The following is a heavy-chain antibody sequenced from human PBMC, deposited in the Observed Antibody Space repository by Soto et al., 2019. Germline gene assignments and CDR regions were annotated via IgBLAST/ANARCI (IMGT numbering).Heavy chain of an antibody. V-gene: IGHV1-18*04. D-gene: IGHD3-22*01. CDR2: TTASNTHT. Sequence: QVQLLQSGTEVKEPGASVKVSCKASGYTFTSFDISWVRQAPGQGLAWVGWTTASNTHTNYAPKLQVRVTMTTDTSTTTAYMELRSLRSDDTAIYYCARGGYSSGYHYWGQGPLVTVSS. CDR1: GYTFTSFD. CDR3: ARGGYSSGYHY. J-gene: IGHJ4*02.